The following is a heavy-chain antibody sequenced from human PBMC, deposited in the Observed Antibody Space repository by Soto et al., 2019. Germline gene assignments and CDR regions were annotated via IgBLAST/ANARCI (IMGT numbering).Heavy chain of an antibody. CDR1: GYSFTSYW. V-gene: IGHV5-51*01. Sequence: CKGSGYSFTSYWIGWVRQMPGKGLEWMGIIYPGDSDTRYSPSFQGQVTISADKSISTAYLQWSSLKASDTAMYYCARLGPAAVYYYYYMDVWGKGTTVTVSS. CDR2: IYPGDSDT. J-gene: IGHJ6*03. D-gene: IGHD2-2*01. CDR3: ARLGPAAVYYYYYMDV.